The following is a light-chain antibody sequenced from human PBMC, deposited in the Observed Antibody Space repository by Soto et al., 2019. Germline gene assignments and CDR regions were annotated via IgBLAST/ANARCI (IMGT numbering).Light chain of an antibody. Sequence: QSVLTQPASVSGSPGQSITISCTGTSSDVGGYNYVSWYQQHPGKAPQLIIYDVANRPSGVSNRFSGSKSGNTASLTISGLQAEDEADYYCSSYTSSSTYVVFGGGTKVTVL. CDR2: DVA. V-gene: IGLV2-14*03. CDR3: SSYTSSSTYVV. J-gene: IGLJ2*01. CDR1: SSDVGGYNY.